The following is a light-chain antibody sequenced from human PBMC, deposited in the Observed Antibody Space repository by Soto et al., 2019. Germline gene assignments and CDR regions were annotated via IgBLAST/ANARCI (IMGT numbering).Light chain of an antibody. Sequence: EIVLTQSPDTLSVSPGERATLSCRARQSVSSNLGWYQQKPGQAPRLLIYGASTRATGIPARFSGSGSGTEFTLTISSLQSEDFAVYYCQQYNNWLTWTFGQGTKVDIK. CDR3: QQYNNWLTWT. V-gene: IGKV3-15*01. CDR2: GAS. J-gene: IGKJ1*01. CDR1: QSVSSN.